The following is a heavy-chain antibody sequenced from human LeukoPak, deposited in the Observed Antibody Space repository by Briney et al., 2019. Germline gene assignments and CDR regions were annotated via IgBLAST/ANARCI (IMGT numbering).Heavy chain of an antibody. D-gene: IGHD6-13*01. CDR2: IYYSGST. V-gene: IGHV4-59*01. Sequence: SETLSLTCTVSGGSISSYYWSWIRQPPGKGLEWIGYIYYSGSTNYNPSLKSRVTISVDTSKNQFSLKLSSVTAADTAVYYCARMGPSSMYSSSWYDYWGQGTLVTVSS. J-gene: IGHJ4*02. CDR3: ARMGPSSMYSSSWYDY. CDR1: GGSISSYY.